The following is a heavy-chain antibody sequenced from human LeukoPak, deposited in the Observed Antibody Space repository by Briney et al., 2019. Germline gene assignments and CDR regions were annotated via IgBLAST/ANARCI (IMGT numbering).Heavy chain of an antibody. D-gene: IGHD3-3*01. CDR2: ISSSSSYI. CDR1: GFTFSSYS. J-gene: IGHJ4*02. Sequence: GGSLRLSCAASGFTFSSYSMNWVRQAPGKGLEWVSSISSSSSYIYSADSLKGRFTISRDNSKNTLYLQMNSLRAEDTAVYYCAKGHDFWSGYYSYWGQGTLVTVSS. V-gene: IGHV3-21*04. CDR3: AKGHDFWSGYYSY.